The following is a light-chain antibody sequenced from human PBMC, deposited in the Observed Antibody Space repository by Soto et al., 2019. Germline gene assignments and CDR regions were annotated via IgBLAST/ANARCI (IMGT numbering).Light chain of an antibody. J-gene: IGKJ5*01. V-gene: IGKV3-20*01. CDR3: QQYNTYST. CDR1: QTVRNNY. Sequence: EFVLTQSPGTLSLSPGERATLSCRASQTVRNNYLAWYQQKPGQAPRLQIYDASSRATGIPDRFSGGGSGTDFTLTISRLEPDDFATYYCQQYNTYSTFGQGTRLEIK. CDR2: DAS.